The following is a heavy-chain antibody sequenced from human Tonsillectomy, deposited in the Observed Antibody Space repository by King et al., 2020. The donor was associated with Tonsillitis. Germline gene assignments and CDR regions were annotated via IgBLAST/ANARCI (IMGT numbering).Heavy chain of an antibody. CDR3: GGMVYAGDY. V-gene: IGHV3-30*02. D-gene: IGHD2-8*01. CDR1: GFTFSRYG. Sequence: VQLVESGGGVVQPGGSLRLSCAASGFTFSRYGMHWVRQAPGKGLEWVAIIRDDGSNKHYADSVKGRFTISRDNSKNTLYLQMNSLRAEDTAVYYCGGMVYAGDYWGQGPLVTVSS. J-gene: IGHJ4*02. CDR2: IRDDGSNK.